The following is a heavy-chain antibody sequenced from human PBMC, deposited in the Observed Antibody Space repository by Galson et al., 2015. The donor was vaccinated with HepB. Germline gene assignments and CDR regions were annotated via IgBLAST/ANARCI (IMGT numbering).Heavy chain of an antibody. CDR1: GFTFGDFP. Sequence: SLRLSCATSGFTFGDFPLSWFRQPPGKGLEWVGFIRRKVYGGTTEYAASVKGRFTISRDDSNSIAYLQMNSLKTEDTAVYYCSRGPSWYFDLWGRDTLVTVSS. CDR2: IRRKVYGGTT. V-gene: IGHV3-49*03. J-gene: IGHJ2*01. CDR3: SRGPSWYFDL.